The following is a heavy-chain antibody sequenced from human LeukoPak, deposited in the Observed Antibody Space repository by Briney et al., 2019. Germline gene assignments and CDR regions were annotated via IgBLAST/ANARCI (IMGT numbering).Heavy chain of an antibody. V-gene: IGHV1-69*05. J-gene: IGHJ4*02. Sequence: GSSVKVSCKASGGTFSSYAISWVRQAPGQGLEWMGGIIPIFGTANHAQKFQGRVTITTDESTSTAYMELSSLRSEDTAVYYCASSTSGSYYNGGFRENDYWGQGTLVTVSS. CDR1: GGTFSSYA. CDR3: ASSTSGSYYNGGFRENDY. D-gene: IGHD3-10*01. CDR2: IIPIFGTA.